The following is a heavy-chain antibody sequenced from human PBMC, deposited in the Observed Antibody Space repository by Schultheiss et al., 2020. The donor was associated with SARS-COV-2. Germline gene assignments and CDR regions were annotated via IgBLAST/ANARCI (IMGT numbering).Heavy chain of an antibody. CDR2: ISWNSGSI. CDR1: GFTFSTYG. V-gene: IGHV3-9*01. J-gene: IGHJ4*02. Sequence: GGSLRLSCAASGFTFSTYGMHWVRQAPGKGLEWVSGISWNSGSIGYADSVKGRFTISRDNAKNSLYLQMNSLRAEDTALYYCARVGVVGAIYYFDYWGQGTLVTVSS. D-gene: IGHD1-26*01. CDR3: ARVGVVGAIYYFDY.